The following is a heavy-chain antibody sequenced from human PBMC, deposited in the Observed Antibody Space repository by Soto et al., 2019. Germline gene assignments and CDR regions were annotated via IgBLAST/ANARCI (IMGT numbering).Heavy chain of an antibody. CDR2: ISWNSGSI. Sequence: EVQLVESGGGLVQPGRSLRLSCAASGFTFDDYAMHWVRQAPGKGLEWVSGISWNSGSIGYADSVKGRFTISRDNAKNSLYLQMNSLRAADTALYYCAKDIGGLGYCSGGSCYGGGFDYWGQGTLVTVSS. CDR1: GFTFDDYA. V-gene: IGHV3-9*01. CDR3: AKDIGGLGYCSGGSCYGGGFDY. D-gene: IGHD2-15*01. J-gene: IGHJ4*02.